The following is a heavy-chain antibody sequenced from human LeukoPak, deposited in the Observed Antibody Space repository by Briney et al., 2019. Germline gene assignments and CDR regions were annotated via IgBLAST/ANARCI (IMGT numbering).Heavy chain of an antibody. Sequence: GGSLRLSCAASGFTVSSNYMSWVRQAPGKGLEWVPVIYSGGSTYYADSVKGRFTISRDNSKNTLYLQMNSQRAEDTAVYYCARAGDSSGYWIFQHWGQGTLVTVSS. CDR2: IYSGGST. D-gene: IGHD3-22*01. CDR3: ARAGDSSGYWIFQH. CDR1: GFTVSSNY. V-gene: IGHV3-66*01. J-gene: IGHJ1*01.